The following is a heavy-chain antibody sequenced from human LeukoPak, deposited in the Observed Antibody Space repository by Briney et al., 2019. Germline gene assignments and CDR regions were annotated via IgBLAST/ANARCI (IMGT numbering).Heavy chain of an antibody. CDR2: ISGSGGST. J-gene: IGHJ4*02. Sequence: GGSLRLSCAASGFTFSSYAMSWVRHAPGKGLEWVSAISGSGGSTYYADSVKVRFTISRDNSKNTLYLQMNSLRAEDTAVYYCAKLPYGSGTGVGFDYWGQGTLVTVSS. D-gene: IGHD3-10*01. V-gene: IGHV3-23*01. CDR1: GFTFSSYA. CDR3: AKLPYGSGTGVGFDY.